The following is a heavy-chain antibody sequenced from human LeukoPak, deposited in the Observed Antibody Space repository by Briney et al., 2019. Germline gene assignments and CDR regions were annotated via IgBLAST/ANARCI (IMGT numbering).Heavy chain of an antibody. CDR3: ARDYGDYRRYYYMDV. D-gene: IGHD4-17*01. CDR1: GGSFSGYY. V-gene: IGHV4-34*01. Sequence: SETLSLTCAVSGGSFSGYYWSWIRQPPGKGLEWIGEINHSGSTNYNPSLKSRVTISVDTSKNQFSLKLSSVTAADTAVYYCARDYGDYRRYYYMDVWGKGTTVTVSS. J-gene: IGHJ6*03. CDR2: INHSGST.